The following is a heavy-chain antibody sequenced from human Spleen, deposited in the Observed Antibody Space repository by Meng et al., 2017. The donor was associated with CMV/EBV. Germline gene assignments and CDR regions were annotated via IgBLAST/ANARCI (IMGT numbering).Heavy chain of an antibody. D-gene: IGHD2-2*02. CDR3: ARGPSEALYFWFDP. J-gene: IGHJ5*02. V-gene: IGHV3-30*04. CDR1: GFTFSSYA. CDR2: ISYDGSNK. Sequence: ASGFTFSSYAMHWVRQAPGKGLEWVAVISYDGSNKYYADSVKGRFTISRDNSKNTLYLQMNSLRAEDTAVYYCARGPSEALYFWFDPWGQGTLVTVSS.